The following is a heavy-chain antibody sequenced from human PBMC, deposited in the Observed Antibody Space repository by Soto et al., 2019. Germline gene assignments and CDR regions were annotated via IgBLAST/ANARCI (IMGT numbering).Heavy chain of an antibody. Sequence: QVQIQQWGGGLLKPSETLSLSCTVYGGSFSNYAWSWIRQPPGRGLEWIGEIYHNGKSDYNPSLKSLVTIAVDTSKNQFSLKLSSVIAADTAVYFCARGGYWRFDYLLQGGMVTVSS. CDR1: GGSFSNYA. J-gene: IGHJ4*02. V-gene: IGHV4-34*01. CDR3: ARGGYWRFDY. CDR2: IYHNGKS. D-gene: IGHD3-22*01.